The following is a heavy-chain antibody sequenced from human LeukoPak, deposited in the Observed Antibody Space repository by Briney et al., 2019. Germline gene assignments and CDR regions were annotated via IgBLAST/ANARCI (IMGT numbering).Heavy chain of an antibody. CDR1: GGTFSNYA. V-gene: IGHV1-69*04. CDR2: IIPIFDIT. D-gene: IGHD2-8*02. Sequence: ASVKVSCKASGGTFSNYAISWVRQAPGQGLEWMGRIIPIFDITNYAQKFQGRVTITADKSTSTAYMELSSLRSEDTAVYYCARDLVPPDYYYYAMDVWGQGTTVTVSS. J-gene: IGHJ6*02. CDR3: ARDLVPPDYYYYAMDV.